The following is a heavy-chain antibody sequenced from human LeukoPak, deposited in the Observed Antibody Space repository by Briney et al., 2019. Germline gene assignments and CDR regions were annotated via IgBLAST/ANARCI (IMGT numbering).Heavy chain of an antibody. Sequence: PGGSLRLSCAASGFTFSSYAMSWVRQAPGKGLEWVSAISGSGGSTYYADSVKGRFTTSRDNSKNTLYLQMNSLRVEDTAVYYCARDWRAEAGPFDYWGQGTLVTVSS. CDR3: ARDWRAEAGPFDY. J-gene: IGHJ4*02. V-gene: IGHV3-23*01. CDR2: ISGSGGST. CDR1: GFTFSSYA. D-gene: IGHD6-13*01.